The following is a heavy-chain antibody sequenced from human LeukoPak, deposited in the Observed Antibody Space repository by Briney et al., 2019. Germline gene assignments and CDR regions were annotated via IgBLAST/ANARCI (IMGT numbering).Heavy chain of an antibody. Sequence: GKSLRLCCAASGLTVSIYTMHWVRQASGKGLEWVALISYDGTNKYYADSVKGRFTISRDNSKSTLYLQMNSLRAEDTAVYYCARAVGDCSGGSCYSELDYWGQGALVTVSS. J-gene: IGHJ4*02. CDR3: ARAVGDCSGGSCYSELDY. V-gene: IGHV3-30*01. CDR2: ISYDGTNK. D-gene: IGHD2-15*01. CDR1: GLTVSIYT.